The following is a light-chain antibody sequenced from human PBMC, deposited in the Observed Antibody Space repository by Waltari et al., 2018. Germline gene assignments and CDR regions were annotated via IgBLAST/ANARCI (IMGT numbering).Light chain of an antibody. CDR1: WSNIGAGDD. CDR2: GVN. J-gene: IGLJ2*01. CDR3: QSYDTSLGVV. Sequence: QSVLTPPPSVSGAPGQRVTISCTGSWSNIGAGDDVHWYQHLPGKAPTLPVDGVNTRPPGVPDRFFGSKSGTSASLAIPGLQPEDEADYYCQSYDTSLGVVFGGGTKLTVL. V-gene: IGLV1-40*01.